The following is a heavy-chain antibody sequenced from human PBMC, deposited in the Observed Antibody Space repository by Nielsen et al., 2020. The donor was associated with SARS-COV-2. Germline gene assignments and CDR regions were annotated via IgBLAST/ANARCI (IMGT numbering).Heavy chain of an antibody. CDR2: IYFTGRT. J-gene: IGHJ6*02. D-gene: IGHD5-12*01. Sequence: SETLSLTCTVSGASISSGGYFWSWIRQHPGKGLEWIGYIYFTGRTSYNPSLKSRVAMSVDTSKNQFSLDLKSVTAADTAVYYCAREASGYDHYKYGMDVWPRDHGHRLL. CDR1: GASISSGGYF. CDR3: AREASGYDHYKYGMDV. V-gene: IGHV4-31*03.